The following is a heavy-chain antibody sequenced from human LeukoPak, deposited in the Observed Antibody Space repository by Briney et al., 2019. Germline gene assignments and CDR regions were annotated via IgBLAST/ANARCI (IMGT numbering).Heavy chain of an antibody. CDR1: GFTVSSNY. J-gene: IGHJ6*03. V-gene: IGHV3-66*01. D-gene: IGHD3-10*01. CDR3: ARGRRGGTGYYYYMDV. Sequence: GGSLRLSCAASGFTVSSNYMSWVRQAPGKGLEWVSVIYSGGSTYYADSVKGRFTISRDNSKNTLHLQMNSLRAEDTAVYYCARGRRGGTGYYYYMDVWGKGTTVTVSS. CDR2: IYSGGST.